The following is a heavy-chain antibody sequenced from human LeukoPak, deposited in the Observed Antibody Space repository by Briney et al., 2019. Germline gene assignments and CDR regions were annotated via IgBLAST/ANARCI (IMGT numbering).Heavy chain of an antibody. CDR1: GFTFSSYG. CDR2: ISYDGSNK. CDR3: AKDREYCSGGSCYPLGYFQH. Sequence: GGSLRLSCAASGFTFSSYGMHWVRQAPGKGLEWVAVISYDGSNKYYADSVKGRFTISRDNSKNTLYLQMNSLRAEDTAVYYCAKDREYCSGGSCYPLGYFQHWGQGTLVTVSS. J-gene: IGHJ1*01. V-gene: IGHV3-30*18. D-gene: IGHD2-15*01.